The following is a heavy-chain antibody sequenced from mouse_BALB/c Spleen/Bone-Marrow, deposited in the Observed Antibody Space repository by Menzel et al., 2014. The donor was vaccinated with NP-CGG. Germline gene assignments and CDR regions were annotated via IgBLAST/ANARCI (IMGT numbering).Heavy chain of an antibody. CDR3: VLGRDRFAY. CDR2: IRSKSNNYAT. Sequence: EVQLQQSGGGMVQPKGSLKLPCAASGFTFKTYAMNWVRQTPGKGLEWVARIRSKSNNYATYYVDSVKDRFTISRDDSQSMLFLQMNNLKTEDTAMYYCVLGRDRFAYWGQGTLVTVSA. CDR1: GFTFKTYA. V-gene: IGHV10-1*02. J-gene: IGHJ3*01. D-gene: IGHD4-1*01.